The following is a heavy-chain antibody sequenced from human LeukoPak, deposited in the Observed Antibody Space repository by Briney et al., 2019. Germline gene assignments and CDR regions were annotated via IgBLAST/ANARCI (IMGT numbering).Heavy chain of an antibody. J-gene: IGHJ6*02. CDR2: IYYSGST. D-gene: IGHD2-8*01. Sequence: PSETLSLTCTVSGGSITSGDYYWSWIRQHPGKGLEWIGYIYYSGSTYYNPSLKSRVTISVDTSKNQFSLKLSSVTAADTAVYYCGRAGNGGDYNYGMDIWGQGTTVTVSS. CDR1: GGSITSGDYY. V-gene: IGHV4-31*03. CDR3: GRAGNGGDYNYGMDI.